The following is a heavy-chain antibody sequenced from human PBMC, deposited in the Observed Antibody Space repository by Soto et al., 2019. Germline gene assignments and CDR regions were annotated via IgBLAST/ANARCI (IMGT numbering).Heavy chain of an antibody. CDR1: GFTFSSYV. V-gene: IGHV3-13*01. CDR2: IGTAGDT. J-gene: IGHJ5*02. CDR3: ARVTYYYDSSGYYYNWFDP. Sequence: PGGSLRLSCAASGFTFSSYVMHWVRQATGKGLEWVSAIGTAGDTYYPGSVKGRFTISRENAKNSLYLQMNSLRAEDTAVYYCARVTYYYDSSGYYYNWFDPWGQGTLVTVSS. D-gene: IGHD3-22*01.